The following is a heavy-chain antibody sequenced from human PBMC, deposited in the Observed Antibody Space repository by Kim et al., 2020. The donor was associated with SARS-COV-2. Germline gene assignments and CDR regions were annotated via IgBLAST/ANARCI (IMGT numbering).Heavy chain of an antibody. V-gene: IGHV3-53*01. J-gene: IGHJ4*02. CDR2: GST. D-gene: IGHD6-25*01. Sequence: GSTYYADSVKGRFTISRDNSKNTLYLQMNSLRAEDTAVYYCARLRGHFDYWGQGTLVTVSS. CDR3: ARLRGHFDY.